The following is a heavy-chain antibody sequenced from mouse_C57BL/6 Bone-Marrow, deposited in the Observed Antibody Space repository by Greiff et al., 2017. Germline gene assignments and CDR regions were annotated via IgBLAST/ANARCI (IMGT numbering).Heavy chain of an antibody. Sequence: VQLQEPGAELVRPGSSVKLSCKASGYTFTSYWMDWVKQRPGQGLEWIGNIYPSDSETHYNQKFKDKATLTVDKSSSTAYMQLSSLTSEDSAVYYGARENYDYFDYWGQGTTLTVSS. CDR1: GYTFTSYW. V-gene: IGHV1-61*01. J-gene: IGHJ2*01. CDR2: IYPSDSET. CDR3: ARENYDYFDY. D-gene: IGHD1-1*01.